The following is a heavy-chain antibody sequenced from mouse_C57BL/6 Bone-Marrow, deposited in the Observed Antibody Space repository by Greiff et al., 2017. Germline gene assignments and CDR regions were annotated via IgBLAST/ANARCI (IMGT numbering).Heavy chain of an antibody. D-gene: IGHD1-1*01. CDR1: GYTFTSYG. J-gene: IGHJ2*01. CDR2: IYPRSGNT. V-gene: IGHV1-81*01. CDR3: AREEITTVVARGYFDY. Sequence: QVQLQQSGAELARPGASVKLSCKASGYTFTSYGISWVKQRTGQGLEWIGEIYPRSGNTYYNEKFKGKATLTADKSSSTAYMELRSLTSEDSAVYFCAREEITTVVARGYFDYWGQGTTRTVSS.